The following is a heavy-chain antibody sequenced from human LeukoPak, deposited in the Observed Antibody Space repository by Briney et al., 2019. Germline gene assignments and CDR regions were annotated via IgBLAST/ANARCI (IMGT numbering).Heavy chain of an antibody. CDR1: GASITSYH. V-gene: IGHV4-59*12. D-gene: IGHD6-13*01. CDR2: IYYNGST. CDR3: ARYIAAAGITFDY. J-gene: IGHJ4*02. Sequence: SETLSLTCTVSGASITSYHWSWIRQPPGKGLEWIGYIYYNGSTNYNPSLKSRVTISLDTSKNQFSLKLSSVTAADTAVYYCARYIAAAGITFDYWGQGTLVTVSS.